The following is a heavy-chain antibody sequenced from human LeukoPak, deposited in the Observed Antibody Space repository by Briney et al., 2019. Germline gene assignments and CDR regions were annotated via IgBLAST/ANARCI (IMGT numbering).Heavy chain of an antibody. Sequence: PGGSLRLSCAASGFTLDDYAMHWVRQAPGRGLEWVSLISGDGGSTYYADSVKGRFTISRDNSKNSLYLQMNSLRTEDTALYYCASRGDYDFWSGYFGWGQGTLVTVSS. CDR2: ISGDGGST. CDR1: GFTLDDYA. V-gene: IGHV3-43*02. CDR3: ASRGDYDFWSGYFG. D-gene: IGHD3-3*01. J-gene: IGHJ4*02.